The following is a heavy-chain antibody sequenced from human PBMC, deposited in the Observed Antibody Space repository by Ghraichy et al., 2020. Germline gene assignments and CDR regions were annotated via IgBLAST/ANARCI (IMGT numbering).Heavy chain of an antibody. CDR1: GYTFTTYY. J-gene: IGHJ4*02. CDR3: ARARAVAGSYYFDY. D-gene: IGHD6-19*01. Sequence: ASVKVSCKASGYTFTTYYIHWVRQAPGQGLEWMGLINPSSGSTRYAQKFQDRVTMTRDTSTSTVYMELSSLRSEDTAVYYCARARAVAGSYYFDYWGQGTLVTVSS. V-gene: IGHV1-46*01. CDR2: INPSSGST.